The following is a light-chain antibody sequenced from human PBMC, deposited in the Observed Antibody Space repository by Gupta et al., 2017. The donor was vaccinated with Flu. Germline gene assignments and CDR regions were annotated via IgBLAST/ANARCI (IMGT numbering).Light chain of an antibody. J-gene: IGLJ2*01. Sequence: ITISCTGTSNDIGKYYLVSWYRQRPGEGPKRIIYEDSKRPSGISHRFSGSRSGNTAFLTISGLQADDEADYYCCAYEPSAAFLLFGGGTLLTVL. CDR1: SNDIGKYYL. CDR3: CAYEPSAAFLL. V-gene: IGLV2-23*01. CDR2: EDS.